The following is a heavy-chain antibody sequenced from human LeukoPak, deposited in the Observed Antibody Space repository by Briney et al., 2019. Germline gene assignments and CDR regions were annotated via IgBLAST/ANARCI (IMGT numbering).Heavy chain of an antibody. Sequence: PGGSLRLSCAASGFTFDDYGMSWVRQAPGKGLEWVSGINWNGGSTGYADSVKGRFTISRDNAKNSLYLQMNSLRAEDTAVYYCARASSAPWAFDIWGQGTMVTVSS. J-gene: IGHJ3*02. CDR3: ARASSAPWAFDI. CDR1: GFTFDDYG. CDR2: INWNGGST. V-gene: IGHV3-20*04.